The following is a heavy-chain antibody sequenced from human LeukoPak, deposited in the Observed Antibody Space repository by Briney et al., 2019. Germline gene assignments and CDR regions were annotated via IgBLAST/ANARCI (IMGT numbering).Heavy chain of an antibody. CDR2: IESGGRT. J-gene: IGHJ1*01. D-gene: IGHD3-10*01. CDR1: GFTVSSTY. Sequence: PRGSLRLSCAASGFTVSSTYMSWVRQAPGKGLEWVSVIESGGRTYYADSVKGRFTISRDNSKNTVYLQMKSLRAEDTAVYYCAQDQGYYGSGSYKEFFRHWGQGTLVTVSS. CDR3: AQDQGYYGSGSYKEFFRH. V-gene: IGHV3-53*01.